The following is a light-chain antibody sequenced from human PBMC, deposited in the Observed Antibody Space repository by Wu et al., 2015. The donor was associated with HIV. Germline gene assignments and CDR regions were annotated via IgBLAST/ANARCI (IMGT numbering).Light chain of an antibody. CDR3: QRYGSSSYT. CDR2: DAS. Sequence: ERVLTQSPATLSLFPGERATLSCRASQSVNRYVAWYQQKPGQAPRLLIYDASKRATGIPARFSGSGSGTDFTLTISSLEPEDFAVYYCQRYGSSSYTFGQGTKLETK. V-gene: IGKV3-11*01. CDR1: QSVNRY. J-gene: IGKJ2*01.